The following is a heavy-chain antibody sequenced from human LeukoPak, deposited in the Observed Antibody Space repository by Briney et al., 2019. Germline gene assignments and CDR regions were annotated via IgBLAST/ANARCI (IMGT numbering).Heavy chain of an antibody. D-gene: IGHD3-22*01. Sequence: GGSLRLSCAASGFTVSSNYMSWVRQAPGKGLEWVSVIYSGGSTYYADSVKGRFTISRDNSKNTLYLQMNSPRAEDTAVYYCARVNYYDSSGYYTGGSYYFDYWGQGTLVTVSS. CDR3: ARVNYYDSSGYYTGGSYYFDY. V-gene: IGHV3-66*01. CDR1: GFTVSSNY. CDR2: IYSGGST. J-gene: IGHJ4*02.